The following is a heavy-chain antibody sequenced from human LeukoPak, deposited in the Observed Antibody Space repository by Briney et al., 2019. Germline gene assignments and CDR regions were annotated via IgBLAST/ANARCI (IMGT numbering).Heavy chain of an antibody. D-gene: IGHD3/OR15-3a*01. CDR1: GVSISSSNSY. V-gene: IGHV4-39*01. Sequence: PSETLSPTCTVSGVSISSSNSYWGWIRQPPGKGLEWIGSIYYSGNTYYNASLKSQVSISIDTSKNQFSLKLTSVTAADTAVYYCARQTGSGLFILPGGRGTLVTVSS. CDR3: ARQTGSGLFILP. CDR2: IYYSGNT. J-gene: IGHJ4*02.